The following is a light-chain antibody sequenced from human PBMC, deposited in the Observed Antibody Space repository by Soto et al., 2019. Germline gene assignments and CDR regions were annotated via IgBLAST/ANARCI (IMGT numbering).Light chain of an antibody. CDR1: SYNIGANY. CDR2: DND. V-gene: IGLV1-51*01. CDR3: QSYDSSLSGDV. J-gene: IGLJ1*01. Sequence: QSVLTQPPSVSAAPGQKVTISCSGSSYNIGANYVSWYQQLPGTAPKLLIYDNDKRPSGIPDRFSASKSGTSATLGITGLQTGDEADYYCQSYDSSLSGDVFGTGTKLTVL.